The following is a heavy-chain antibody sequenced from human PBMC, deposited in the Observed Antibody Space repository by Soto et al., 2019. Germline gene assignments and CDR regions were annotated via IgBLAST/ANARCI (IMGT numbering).Heavy chain of an antibody. Sequence: ASVKVSCKASGYTFTSYYMHWVRQAPGQGLEWMGIINPSGGSTSYAQKFQGRVTMTRDTSTSTVYMELSSLRSEDTAVYYCCGHGVISLDYYYYYGMDVWGQGTTVTVSS. D-gene: IGHD3-22*01. CDR3: CGHGVISLDYYYYYGMDV. V-gene: IGHV1-46*01. J-gene: IGHJ6*02. CDR1: GYTFTSYY. CDR2: INPSGGST.